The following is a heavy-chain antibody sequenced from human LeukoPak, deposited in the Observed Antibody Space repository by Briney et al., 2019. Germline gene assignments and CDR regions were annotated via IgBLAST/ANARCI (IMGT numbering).Heavy chain of an antibody. Sequence: PRGSLRLSCAASGFSFSNYEMNWVRQAPGKGLEWISYISSSGRTMYYADSVKGRFTFSRDNAKNSLYLQMNSLRAEDTAVCFCARVIVGLPPYFDYWGQGTLVTVSS. D-gene: IGHD5-18*01. CDR2: ISSSGRTM. CDR1: GFSFSNYE. CDR3: ARVIVGLPPYFDY. V-gene: IGHV3-48*03. J-gene: IGHJ4*02.